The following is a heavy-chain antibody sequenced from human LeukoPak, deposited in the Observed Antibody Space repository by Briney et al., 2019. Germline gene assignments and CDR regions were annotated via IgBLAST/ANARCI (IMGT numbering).Heavy chain of an antibody. D-gene: IGHD3-22*01. V-gene: IGHV3-11*04. CDR2: ISSSGSTI. J-gene: IGHJ4*02. Sequence: GGSLRLSCAASGFTFSDYYMSWIRQAPGKGLEWVSYISSSGSTIYYADSVKGRFTISRDNAKNSLYLQMNSLRAEDTAVYYCASESKSSYDSSGYYYRYWGQGTLVTVSS. CDR3: ASESKSSYDSSGYYYRY. CDR1: GFTFSDYY.